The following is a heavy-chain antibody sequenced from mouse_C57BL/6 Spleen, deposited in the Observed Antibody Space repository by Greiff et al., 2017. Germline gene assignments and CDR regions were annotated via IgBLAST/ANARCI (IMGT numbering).Heavy chain of an antibody. J-gene: IGHJ2*01. V-gene: IGHV5-6*01. D-gene: IGHD4-1*01. Sequence: EVQGVESGGDLVKPGGSLKLSCAASGFTFSSYGMSWVRQTPDKRLEWVATISSGGSYTYYPDSVKGRFTISRDNAKNTLYLQMSSLKSEDTAMYYCASQLGRGNHLDYWGQGTTLTVSS. CDR3: ASQLGRGNHLDY. CDR2: ISSGGSYT. CDR1: GFTFSSYG.